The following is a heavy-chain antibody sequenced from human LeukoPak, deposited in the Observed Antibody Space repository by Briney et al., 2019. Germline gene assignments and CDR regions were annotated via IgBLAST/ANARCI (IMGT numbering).Heavy chain of an antibody. Sequence: PGGSLRLSCAASGVTFSAYGMHWVRQAPGEGLEWVAIIWYDGGNKYYADSVKGRFTISRDDSKNTLHLQMNNLRAEDAAVYYCAKVRVTYCVTTTCHGDFDFWGQGTLVTVAS. CDR3: AKVRVTYCVTTTCHGDFDF. CDR2: IWYDGGNK. D-gene: IGHD2-2*01. V-gene: IGHV3-33*06. J-gene: IGHJ4*02. CDR1: GVTFSAYG.